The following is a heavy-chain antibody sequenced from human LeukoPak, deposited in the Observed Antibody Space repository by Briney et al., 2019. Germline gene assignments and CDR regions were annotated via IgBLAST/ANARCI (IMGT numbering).Heavy chain of an antibody. J-gene: IGHJ4*02. CDR3: ARGIWRAAAGASGYLDY. D-gene: IGHD6-13*01. Sequence: PGGSLRLSCAASGFTFSTYSMHWVRQAPGKGLEWVAVTSYDGSNKYHADSVKGRFTISRDDSKNTLYLQMNSLRAEDTAMYYCARGIWRAAAGASGYLDYWGQGTLVTVSS. CDR2: TSYDGSNK. CDR1: GFTFSTYS. V-gene: IGHV3-30-3*01.